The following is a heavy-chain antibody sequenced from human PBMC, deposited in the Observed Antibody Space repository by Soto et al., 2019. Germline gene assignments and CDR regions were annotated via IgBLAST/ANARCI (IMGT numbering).Heavy chain of an antibody. CDR1: GYTLTELS. Sequence: GASVKVSCKVSGYTLTELSMHWVRQAPGKGLEWMGGFDPEDGETIYAQKFQGRVTMTEDTSTDTAYMELSSLRSEDTAVSYCATESGYYRSDAFDIWGQGTMVTVSS. CDR3: ATESGYYRSDAFDI. V-gene: IGHV1-24*01. CDR2: FDPEDGET. J-gene: IGHJ3*02. D-gene: IGHD3-22*01.